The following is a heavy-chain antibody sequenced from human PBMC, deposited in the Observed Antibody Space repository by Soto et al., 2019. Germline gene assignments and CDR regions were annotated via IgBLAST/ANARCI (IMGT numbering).Heavy chain of an antibody. J-gene: IGHJ6*03. CDR3: ASRHYGSGSYPGYYYMDV. Sequence: GESLKISCKGSGYSFTSYWIGWVRQMPGKGLEWMGIIYPGDSDTRYSPSFQGQVTISADKSISTAYLQWSSLKASDTAMYYFASRHYGSGSYPGYYYMDVWGKGTTVTVSS. D-gene: IGHD3-10*01. V-gene: IGHV5-51*01. CDR2: IYPGDSDT. CDR1: GYSFTSYW.